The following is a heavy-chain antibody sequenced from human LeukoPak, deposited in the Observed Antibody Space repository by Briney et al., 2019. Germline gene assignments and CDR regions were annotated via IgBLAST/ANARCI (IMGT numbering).Heavy chain of an antibody. Sequence: GGSLRLSCADSGFTFSSHWMHWVRQAPGKGLVWVSRIKYDASSTSYADSVKGRFTISRDNAKNTLYLQMNSLRAEDTAVYYCARGLGWYQSDYWGQGTLVTVSS. J-gene: IGHJ4*02. D-gene: IGHD6-19*01. CDR1: GFTFSSHW. CDR3: ARGLGWYQSDY. CDR2: IKYDASST. V-gene: IGHV3-74*01.